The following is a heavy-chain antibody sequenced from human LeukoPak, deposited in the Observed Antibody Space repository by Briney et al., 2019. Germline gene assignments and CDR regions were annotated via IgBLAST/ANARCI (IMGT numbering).Heavy chain of an antibody. J-gene: IGHJ4*02. D-gene: IGHD6-13*01. CDR1: GFTFSSYW. V-gene: IGHV3-7*01. Sequence: GGSLRLSCAASGFTFSSYWMSWVRQAPGKGLEWVANIKQDGSEKYYVDSVKGRFTISRDNAKNSLYLQMNSLRAEDTALYYCARDGPGIAAADIDYWGQGTLVTVSS. CDR2: IKQDGSEK. CDR3: ARDGPGIAAADIDY.